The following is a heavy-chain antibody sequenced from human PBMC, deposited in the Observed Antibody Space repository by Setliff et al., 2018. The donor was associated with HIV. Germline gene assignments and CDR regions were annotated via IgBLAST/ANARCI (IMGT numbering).Heavy chain of an antibody. CDR1: GGTFSSYA. V-gene: IGHV1-69*10. D-gene: IGHD5-18*01. Sequence: SVMVSCKASGGTFSSYAISWVRQAPGQGLEWMGGIIPILGIANYAQKFQGRVTITADKSTSTAYMELSSLRSEDTAVYYCARVGIQLWYPSYYYYYMDVWGKGTTVTVSS. CDR2: IIPILGIA. J-gene: IGHJ6*03. CDR3: ARVGIQLWYPSYYYYYMDV.